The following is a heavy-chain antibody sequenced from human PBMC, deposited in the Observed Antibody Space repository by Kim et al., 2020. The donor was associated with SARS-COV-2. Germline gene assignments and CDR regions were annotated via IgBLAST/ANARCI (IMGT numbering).Heavy chain of an antibody. CDR1: GYTFTSYY. Sequence: ASVKVSCKASGYTFTSYYMHWVRQAPGQGLEWMGIINPSGGSTSYAQKFQGRVTMTRDTSTSTVYMELSSLRSEDTAVYYCARESYYDSSFRDPDTYYFDYWGQGTLVTVSS. CDR2: INPSGGST. D-gene: IGHD3-22*01. J-gene: IGHJ4*02. CDR3: ARESYYDSSFRDPDTYYFDY. V-gene: IGHV1-46*01.